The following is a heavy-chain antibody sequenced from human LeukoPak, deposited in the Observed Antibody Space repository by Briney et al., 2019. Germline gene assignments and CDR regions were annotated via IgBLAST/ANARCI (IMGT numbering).Heavy chain of an antibody. CDR2: MNPNSGNT. Sequence: ASVKVSCKASGYTFTSYDINWVRQATGQGLEWMGWMNPNSGNTGYAQKYQGRVTMTRNTSISTAYMELSSLRSGDTAVYYCASRSRGYSYGSMDVWGKGTTVTVSS. D-gene: IGHD5-18*01. CDR1: GYTFTSYD. CDR3: ASRSRGYSYGSMDV. J-gene: IGHJ6*03. V-gene: IGHV1-8*01.